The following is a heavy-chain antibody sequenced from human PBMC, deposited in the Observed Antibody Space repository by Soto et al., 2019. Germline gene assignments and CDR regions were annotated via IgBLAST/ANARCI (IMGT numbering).Heavy chain of an antibody. V-gene: IGHV3-33*01. D-gene: IGHD3-16*01. CDR2: IWYDGSNK. Sequence: GGSLRLSCAASGFTFSSYGMHWVRQAPGKGLEWVAVIWYDGSNKYYADSVKGRFTISRDNSKNTLYLQMNSLRAEDTAVYYCARDPSSVHLGELPKPPNLYYYYYMDVWGKGTTVTVSS. J-gene: IGHJ6*03. CDR1: GFTFSSYG. CDR3: ARDPSSVHLGELPKPPNLYYYYYMDV.